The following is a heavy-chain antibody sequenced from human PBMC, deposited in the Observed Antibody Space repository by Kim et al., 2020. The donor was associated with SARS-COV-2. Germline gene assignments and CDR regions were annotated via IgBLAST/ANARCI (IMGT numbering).Heavy chain of an antibody. CDR3: GKDGGGDRWEAEY. CDR2: ISAIAGTT. J-gene: IGHJ4*02. Sequence: GGSLRLSCAASRFTFRNYGMSWFRQAPGEGLEWVSGISAIAGTTYYADSVKGRFTISRDKSRKTVYLQMNSLRAEDTAEYYCGKDGGGDRWEAEYWGQGT. V-gene: IGHV3-23*01. CDR1: RFTFRNYG. D-gene: IGHD1-26*01.